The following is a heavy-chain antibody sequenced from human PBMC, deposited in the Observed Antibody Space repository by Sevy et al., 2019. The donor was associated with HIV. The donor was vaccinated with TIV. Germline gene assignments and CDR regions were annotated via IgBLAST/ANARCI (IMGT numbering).Heavy chain of an antibody. Sequence: ASVKVSCKASGGTFSSYAISWVRQAPGQGLEWMGGIIPIFGTANYAQKFQGRVTITADESTCTAYMELSSLRSEDTAVYYCARGPTYCGGDCWEPTRNYYSYYGMDVWGQGTTVTVSS. CDR3: ARGPTYCGGDCWEPTRNYYSYYGMDV. D-gene: IGHD2-21*02. CDR2: IIPIFGTA. V-gene: IGHV1-69*13. CDR1: GGTFSSYA. J-gene: IGHJ6*02.